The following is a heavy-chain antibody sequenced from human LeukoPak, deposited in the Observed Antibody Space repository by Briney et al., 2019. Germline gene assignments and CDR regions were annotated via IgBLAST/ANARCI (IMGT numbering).Heavy chain of an antibody. CDR1: GFTFSSYS. D-gene: IGHD4-17*01. Sequence: GGSLRLSCAASGFTFSSYSMNWVRQAPGKGLEWVSSISSSSSYIYYADSVKGRFTISRDNAKNSLYLQMNSLRAGDTAVYCCARLSGDYGDYRTGDYDGMDVWGQGTTVTVSS. CDR3: ARLSGDYGDYRTGDYDGMDV. CDR2: ISSSSSYI. J-gene: IGHJ6*02. V-gene: IGHV3-21*01.